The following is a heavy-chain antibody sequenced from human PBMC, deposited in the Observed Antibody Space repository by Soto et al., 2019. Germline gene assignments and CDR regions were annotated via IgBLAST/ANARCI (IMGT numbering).Heavy chain of an antibody. J-gene: IGHJ5*02. CDR1: GYTFISHG. CDR3: VGDLVTVTKLDLLTKCFRP. Sequence: QVQLVQSGAEVKKPGASVKVTCQASGYTFISHGIRWVRQAPGQGLEWVGWISPYNGDTKSAASVQSRLTMTTDTSTSTASMALRSLRSGVTAVYYCVGDLVTVTKLDLLTKCFRPWGQGCLVTVSS. D-gene: IGHD4-17*01. V-gene: IGHV1-18*04. CDR2: ISPYNGDT.